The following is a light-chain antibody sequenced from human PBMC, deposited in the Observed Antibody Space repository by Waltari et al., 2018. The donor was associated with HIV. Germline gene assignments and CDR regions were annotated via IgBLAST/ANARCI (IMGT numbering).Light chain of an antibody. CDR1: NVESKS. CDR3: HVWESSSDEYV. CDR2: DDT. V-gene: IGLV3-21*02. J-gene: IGLJ1*01. Sequence: SYVLTQPASVSVAPGQTANVTCGGDNVESKSVHWYQQRAGKAPILVLYDDTDRPSWIPERFPGSNFGNTATLTSSRVEAGDEGDYYCHVWESSSDEYVFGTGTKVTV.